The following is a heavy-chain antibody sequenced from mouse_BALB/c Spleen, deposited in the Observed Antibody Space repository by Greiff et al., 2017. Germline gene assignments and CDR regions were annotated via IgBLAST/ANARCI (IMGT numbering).Heavy chain of an antibody. V-gene: IGHV1-9*01. D-gene: IGHD4-1*01. Sequence: QVQLQQSGAELMKPGASVKISCKATGYTFSSYWIEWVKQRPGHGLEWIGEILPGSGSTNYNEKFKGKATFTADTSSNTAYMQLSSLTSEDSAVYYCARWGLGRGFAYWGQGTLVTVSA. CDR3: ARWGLGRGFAY. CDR1: GYTFSSYW. J-gene: IGHJ3*01. CDR2: ILPGSGST.